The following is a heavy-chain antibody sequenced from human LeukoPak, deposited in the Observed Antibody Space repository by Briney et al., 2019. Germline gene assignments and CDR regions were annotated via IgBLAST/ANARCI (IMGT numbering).Heavy chain of an antibody. V-gene: IGHV3-48*03. Sequence: GGSLRLSCAASGFTFSSYEMNWVRQAPGKGLEWVSYISSSGSTIYYADSVKGRFTTSRDNAKNSLYLQMNSLIAEDTAVYYCAELGITMIGGVWGKGTTVTISS. CDR3: AELGITMIGGV. D-gene: IGHD3-10*02. CDR1: GFTFSSYE. J-gene: IGHJ6*04. CDR2: ISSSGSTI.